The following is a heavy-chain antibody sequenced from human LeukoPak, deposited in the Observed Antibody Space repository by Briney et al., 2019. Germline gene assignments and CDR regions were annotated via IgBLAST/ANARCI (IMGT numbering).Heavy chain of an antibody. CDR2: IYYSGST. CDR1: GGSISSSSYY. V-gene: IGHV4-39*07. Sequence: SETLSLTCTASGGSISSSSYYWGWIRQPPGKGLEWIGSIYYSGSTYYNPFLKSRVTISVDTSKNQFSLKLSSVTAADTAVYYCAREGRGDYEYYYYYMDVWGKGTTVTVSS. J-gene: IGHJ6*03. D-gene: IGHD4-17*01. CDR3: AREGRGDYEYYYYYMDV.